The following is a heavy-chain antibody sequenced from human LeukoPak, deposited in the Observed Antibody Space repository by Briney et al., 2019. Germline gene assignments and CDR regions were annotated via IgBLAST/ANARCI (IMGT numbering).Heavy chain of an antibody. Sequence: GGSLRLSCAASGFPVPGLPFSSYWMHWVRQAPGKGLVWVSRINSDGSSTIYADSVKGRFTISRDNAKNTVALQMNSLSAEDTAVYYCATGGSQYYDYWGQGTVVTVSS. CDR3: ATGGSQYYDY. D-gene: IGHD3-16*01. CDR2: INSDGSST. CDR1: GFPVPGLPFSSYW. V-gene: IGHV3-74*01. J-gene: IGHJ4*02.